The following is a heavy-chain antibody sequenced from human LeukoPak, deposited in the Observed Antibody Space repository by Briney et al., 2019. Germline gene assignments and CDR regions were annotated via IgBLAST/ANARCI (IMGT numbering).Heavy chain of an antibody. CDR3: ARDYTGGWNDY. V-gene: IGHV3-53*01. Sequence: PGGSLRLSCAASGFTVSTNYMSWVRQAPGKGLEWGSIIYTGGSTYYADSVKGRFTISRDNAKNSLYLQMTSLRAEDTAVYYCARDYTGGWNDYWGQGTLVTVSS. J-gene: IGHJ4*02. CDR1: GFTVSTNY. CDR2: IYTGGST. D-gene: IGHD7-27*01.